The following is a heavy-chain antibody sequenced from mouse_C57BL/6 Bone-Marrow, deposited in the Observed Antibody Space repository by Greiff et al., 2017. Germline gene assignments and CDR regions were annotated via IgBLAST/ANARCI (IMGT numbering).Heavy chain of an antibody. Sequence: ESGPGLVQPSQSLSITCTVSGFSLTSYGVHWVRQSPGKGLEWLGVIWSGGSTDYNAAFISRLSISKDNSKSQVFFKMNSLQADDTAIYYCASYYDAMDYWGQGTSVTVSS. V-gene: IGHV2-2*01. J-gene: IGHJ4*01. CDR3: ASYYDAMDY. CDR2: IWSGGST. CDR1: GFSLTSYG.